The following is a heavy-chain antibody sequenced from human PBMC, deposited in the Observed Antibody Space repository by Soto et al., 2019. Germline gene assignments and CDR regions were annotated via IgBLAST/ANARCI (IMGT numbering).Heavy chain of an antibody. V-gene: IGHV5-10-1*01. D-gene: IGHD2-15*01. CDR3: ARHKIYCSGGSCYPDV. J-gene: IGHJ6*02. CDR1: GYSFASYW. Sequence: GASLKISCKGYGYSFASYWISWVRQMTGRGLVWMGRIDPSDSYTNYSPSFQGHVTISAGKSISTAYLQWSSPKASDTAMYYCARHKIYCSGGSCYPDVWGQGTTVTVSS. CDR2: IDPSDSYT.